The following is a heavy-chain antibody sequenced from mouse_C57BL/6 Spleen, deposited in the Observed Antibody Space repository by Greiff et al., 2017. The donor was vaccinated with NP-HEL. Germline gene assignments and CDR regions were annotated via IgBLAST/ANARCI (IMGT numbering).Heavy chain of an antibody. CDR1: GFSLSTSGMG. Sequence: QVPLKVSGPGILQSSQTLSLTCSFSGFSLSTSGMGVSWLRQPSGKGLEWLAHIYWDDDKRYNPSLKSRPTISKNTSRKQVFLKITSVDTAATAASSGARRGDYCGSGYWYFDVWGTGTTVTVSS. J-gene: IGHJ1*03. CDR2: IYWDDDK. CDR3: ARRGDYCGSGYWYFDV. V-gene: IGHV8-12*01. D-gene: IGHD1-1*01.